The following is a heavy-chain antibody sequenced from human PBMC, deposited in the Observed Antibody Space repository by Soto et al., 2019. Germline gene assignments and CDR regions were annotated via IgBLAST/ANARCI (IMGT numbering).Heavy chain of an antibody. Sequence: PSETLSLTCTVSGGSISSGDYYWSWIRQPPGKGLEWIGYIYYSGNTYYNPSLKSRVTISVDTSKKQFSLKLRSVTAADTAVYYCARTTLVVTARLQYYFDYWGQGTLVTVSS. V-gene: IGHV4-30-4*01. CDR3: ARTTLVVTARLQYYFDY. J-gene: IGHJ4*02. CDR2: IYYSGNT. CDR1: GGSISSGDYY. D-gene: IGHD2-21*02.